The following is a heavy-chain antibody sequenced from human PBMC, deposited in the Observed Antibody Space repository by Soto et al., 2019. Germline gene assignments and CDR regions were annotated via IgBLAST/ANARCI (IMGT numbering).Heavy chain of an antibody. CDR2: MSSVGGSI. CDR1: GFTISDYH. CDR3: ARDIGSSTWRPYSFDY. J-gene: IGHJ4*02. Sequence: QVQLVESGGGLVKPGGSLRLSCAASGFTISDYHMTWIRQAPGKGLEWVSYMSSVGGSIYYSDSVKGRFTISRDNAKNSLYLQMNSLRAEDTAVYYCARDIGSSTWRPYSFDYWGQGTLVTVSS. D-gene: IGHD6-13*01. V-gene: IGHV3-11*01.